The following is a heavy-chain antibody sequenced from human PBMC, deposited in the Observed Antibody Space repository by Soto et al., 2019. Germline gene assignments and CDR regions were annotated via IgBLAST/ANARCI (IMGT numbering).Heavy chain of an antibody. D-gene: IGHD2-15*01. Sequence: EVQLLESGGGVVHPGGSLRLSCAASGFTFSSYAMSWVRQSPGKGLEWVSGISGSGGSTYYADSVKGRFTISRDNSRNTLYLQIDSLRAEDTAVYYCAKRYCSGCRCYNYFDSWGQGTLVTVSS. J-gene: IGHJ4*02. CDR1: GFTFSSYA. CDR3: AKRYCSGCRCYNYFDS. CDR2: ISGSGGST. V-gene: IGHV3-23*01.